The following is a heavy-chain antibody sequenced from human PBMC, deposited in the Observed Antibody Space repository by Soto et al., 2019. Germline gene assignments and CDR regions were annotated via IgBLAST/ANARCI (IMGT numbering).Heavy chain of an antibody. V-gene: IGHV3-23*01. D-gene: IGHD4-17*01. CDR2: ISASGGGT. J-gene: IGHJ2*01. CDR3: AKCGYGDYRYFDL. CDR1: GFTFSSFS. Sequence: EVQLLESGGGLVQPGGSLRLSCAVSGFTFSSFSMSWVRQAPGQGLEWVSSISASGGGTNYADSVKGRFTISRDNSKNTLFLQMNSLRAEDTAVYYCAKCGYGDYRYFDLWGRGTLVTVSS.